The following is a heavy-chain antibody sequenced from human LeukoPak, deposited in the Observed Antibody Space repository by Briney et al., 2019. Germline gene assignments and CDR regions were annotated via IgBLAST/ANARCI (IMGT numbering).Heavy chain of an antibody. Sequence: PGGSLRLSCAASGFTFSSYAMSWVRQAPGKGLEWVSAISGSGGSTYYTDSVKGRFTISRDNSKHTLYLQMNSLRAEDTASYYCAKDIYSTAPPGYYFDYWGQGTLVTVSS. D-gene: IGHD1-14*01. CDR3: AKDIYSTAPPGYYFDY. CDR2: ISGSGGST. CDR1: GFTFSSYA. J-gene: IGHJ4*02. V-gene: IGHV3-23*01.